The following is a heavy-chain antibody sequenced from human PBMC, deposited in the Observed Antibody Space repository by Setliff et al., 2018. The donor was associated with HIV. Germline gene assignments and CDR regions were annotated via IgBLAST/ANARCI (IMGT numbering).Heavy chain of an antibody. D-gene: IGHD1-26*01. CDR2: INTNNGNP. V-gene: IGHV7-4-1*01. CDR3: ARDQLRIPERWDFDF. Sequence: GASVKVSCKASGYTFTDYGINWVRQAPGQGLEWMGWINTNNGNPTYAQGFTGRFVFSSDTSVRTAYLQIVGLKAEDTAVYYCARDQLRIPERWDFDFWGQGTLVTVSS. CDR1: GYTFTDYG. J-gene: IGHJ4*02.